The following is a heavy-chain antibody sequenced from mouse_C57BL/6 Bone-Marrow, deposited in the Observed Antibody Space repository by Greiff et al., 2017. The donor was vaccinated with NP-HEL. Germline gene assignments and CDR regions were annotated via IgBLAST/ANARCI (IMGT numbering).Heavy chain of an antibody. CDR2: IDPSDSYT. CDR3: ARSPIYYDYAWFAY. V-gene: IGHV1-59*01. CDR1: GYTFTSYW. Sequence: QVQLQQPGAELVRPGTSVKLSCKASGYTFTSYWMHWVKQRPGQGLEWIGVIDPSDSYTNYNQKFKGKATLTVDTSSSTAYMQLSSLTSEDSAVYYGARSPIYYDYAWFAYWGQGTLVTVSA. D-gene: IGHD2-4*01. J-gene: IGHJ3*01.